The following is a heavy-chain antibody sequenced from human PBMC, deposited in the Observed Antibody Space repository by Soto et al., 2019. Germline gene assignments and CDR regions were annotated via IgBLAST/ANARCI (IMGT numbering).Heavy chain of an antibody. D-gene: IGHD2-15*01. Sequence: SETLSLTCTVSGGSISSGGYYWSWICQHPGKGLEWIGYIYYSGSTYYNPSLKSRGTISVDTSKNHFSLKLSSVTAAATAVYYCARAPAYCSCGICSLPPYYGIDVWGQGTTVTVS. CDR1: GGSISSGGYY. CDR3: ARAPAYCSCGICSLPPYYGIDV. CDR2: IYYSGST. J-gene: IGHJ6*02. V-gene: IGHV4-31*03.